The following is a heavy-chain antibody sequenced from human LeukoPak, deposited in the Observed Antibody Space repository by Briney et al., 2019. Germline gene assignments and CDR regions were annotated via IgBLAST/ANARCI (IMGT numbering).Heavy chain of an antibody. D-gene: IGHD3-3*01. Sequence: GGSLRLSCAASGFTFSSYSMNWVRQAPGKGLEWVSYISSSSSTIYYADSVKGRFTISRDNAKNSLYLQMNSLRAEDTAVYYCARLSEYYDFWSGYYTRERTPIDYWGQGTLVTVSS. J-gene: IGHJ4*02. CDR2: ISSSSSTI. CDR1: GFTFSSYS. CDR3: ARLSEYYDFWSGYYTRERTPIDY. V-gene: IGHV3-48*01.